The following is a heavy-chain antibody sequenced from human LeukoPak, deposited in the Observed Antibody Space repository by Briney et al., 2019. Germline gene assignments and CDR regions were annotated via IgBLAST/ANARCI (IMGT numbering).Heavy chain of an antibody. J-gene: IGHJ3*02. V-gene: IGHV3-23*01. D-gene: IGHD3-10*01. CDR3: ARDSRSGSDWFSFDI. CDR1: GFTFSSYA. CDR2: ISGSGGST. Sequence: GGSLRLSCAASGFTFSSYAMSWVRQAPGKGLEWVSAISGSGGSTYYADSVKGRFTISRDKSKNTVYLHMNSLRAEDTAVYYCARDSRSGSDWFSFDIWGQGTVVTVSS.